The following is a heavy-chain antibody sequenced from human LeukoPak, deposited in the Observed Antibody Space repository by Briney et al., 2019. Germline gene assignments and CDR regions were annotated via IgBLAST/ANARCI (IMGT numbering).Heavy chain of an antibody. V-gene: IGHV4-39*07. CDR3: ASSTYYDFWSGYLTPGYYYYMDV. CDR2: IYYSGST. J-gene: IGHJ6*03. D-gene: IGHD3-3*01. CDR1: GGSISSSSYY. Sequence: PSETLSLTCTVSGGSISSSSYYWGWIRQPPGKGLEWIGSIYYSGSTYYNPSLKSRVTISVDTSKNQFSLKLSSVTAADAAVYYCASSTYYDFWSGYLTPGYYYYMDVWGKGTTVTVSS.